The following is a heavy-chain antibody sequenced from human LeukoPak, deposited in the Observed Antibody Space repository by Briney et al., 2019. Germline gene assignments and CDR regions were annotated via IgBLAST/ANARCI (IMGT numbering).Heavy chain of an antibody. J-gene: IGHJ4*02. CDR2: IYHSGST. D-gene: IGHD5-12*01. CDR3: ARGKNPPGYSGYGPHFDY. CDR1: GGSISSGGYS. Sequence: PSETLSLTCAVSGGSISSGGYSWSWIRQPPGKGLEWIGYIYHSGSTYYNPSLKSRVTISVDRSKNQFSLKLSSVTAADTAVYYCARGKNPPGYSGYGPHFDYWGQGTLVTVSS. V-gene: IGHV4-30-2*01.